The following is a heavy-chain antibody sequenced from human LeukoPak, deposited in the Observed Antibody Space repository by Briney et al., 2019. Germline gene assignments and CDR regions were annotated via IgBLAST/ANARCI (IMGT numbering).Heavy chain of an antibody. CDR1: GFSVRTYW. CDR2: ISSDGTIT. V-gene: IGHV3-74*01. D-gene: IGHD5-24*01. J-gene: IGHJ4*02. CDR3: VKDDAWVQYQD. Sequence: GGSLRLSCAASGFSVRTYWMSWVRQAPGKGLVWLSRISSDGTITSYADAVKGRFTISRDNSKNTVDLQMNSLRGEDTAIYYCVKDDAWVQYQDWGQGTLVTVSS.